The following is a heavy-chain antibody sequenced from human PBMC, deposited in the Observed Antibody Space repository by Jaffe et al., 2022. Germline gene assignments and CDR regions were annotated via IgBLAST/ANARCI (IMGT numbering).Heavy chain of an antibody. Sequence: QVQLQESGPGLVKPSETLSLTCTVSGGSISSYYWSWIRQPPGKGLEWIGYIYYSGSTNYNPSLKSRVTISVDTSKNQFSLKLSSVTAADTAVYYCARFGTYYYYYYMDVWGKGTTVTVSS. J-gene: IGHJ6*03. CDR1: GGSISSYY. CDR3: ARFGTYYYYYYMDV. D-gene: IGHD1-1*01. CDR2: IYYSGST. V-gene: IGHV4-59*01.